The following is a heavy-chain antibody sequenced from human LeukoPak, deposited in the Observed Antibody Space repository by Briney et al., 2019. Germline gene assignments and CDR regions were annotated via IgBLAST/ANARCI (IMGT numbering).Heavy chain of an antibody. Sequence: GGPLRLSCAASGFTFTRYWMCWVRQAPGKGLEWVANIDQDGSEQYYLDSVEGRFTISRDNAENSLYLQMDNLRAEDTAVYYCSNGIYSSSYWGRGTLVTVSS. CDR1: GFTFTRYW. J-gene: IGHJ4*02. D-gene: IGHD6-6*01. CDR2: IDQDGSEQ. V-gene: IGHV3-7*01. CDR3: SNGIYSSSY.